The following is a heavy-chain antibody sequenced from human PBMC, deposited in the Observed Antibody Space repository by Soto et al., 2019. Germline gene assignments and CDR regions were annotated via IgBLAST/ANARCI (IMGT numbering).Heavy chain of an antibody. D-gene: IGHD2-15*01. CDR3: ARGAIVVVVAVRNWFDP. Sequence: SETLSLTCAVYGGSFSGYYWSWIRQPPGKGLEWIGEINHSGSTNYNPSLKSRVTISVDTSKNQFSLKLSSVTAADTAVYYCARGAIVVVVAVRNWFDPWGQGTLVTVSS. V-gene: IGHV4-34*01. CDR2: INHSGST. CDR1: GGSFSGYY. J-gene: IGHJ5*02.